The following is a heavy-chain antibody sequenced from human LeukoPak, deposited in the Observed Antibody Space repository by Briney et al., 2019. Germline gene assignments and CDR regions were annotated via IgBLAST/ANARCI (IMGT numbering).Heavy chain of an antibody. D-gene: IGHD6-19*01. CDR1: GESFSAYY. V-gene: IGHV4-34*01. CDR3: AKGSHSSGWYLDFDY. Sequence: SETLSLTCAVYGESFSAYYWTWIRRAPGKGLEFIGEINHSGSTSYNPSLQSRVTMSVDTSKSQFSLTLSSLTAADTAVYYCAKGSHSSGWYLDFDYWGQGTLVTVSS. CDR2: INHSGST. J-gene: IGHJ4*02.